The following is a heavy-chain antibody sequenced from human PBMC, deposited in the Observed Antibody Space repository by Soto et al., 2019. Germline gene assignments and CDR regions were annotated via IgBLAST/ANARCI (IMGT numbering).Heavy chain of an antibody. J-gene: IGHJ4*02. V-gene: IGHV1-69*13. D-gene: IGHD6-19*01. CDR1: GGTFSSDA. CDR3: ARASGYVSGWYHDY. CDR2: LIPILGTT. Sequence: SVKVSCKASGGTFSSDAVSWVRQAPGQGLEWMGGLIPILGTTHYAQKFQGRVTITADESTNTAYMELSSLRSDDTAVYYCARASGYVSGWYHDYWGQGSRVTVS.